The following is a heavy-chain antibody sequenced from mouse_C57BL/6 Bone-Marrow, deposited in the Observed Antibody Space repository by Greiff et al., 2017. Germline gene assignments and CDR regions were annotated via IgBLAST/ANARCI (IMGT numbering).Heavy chain of an antibody. CDR2: IHPNSGST. Sequence: VQLQQPGAELVKPGASVKLSCKASGYTFTSYWMHWVKQRPGQGLEWIGMIHPNSGSTNYNEKFKSKATLTVDKSSSTAYMQLSSLTSEDSAVYYCARAITVVGDYFGYWGQGTTLTVSS. J-gene: IGHJ2*01. CDR3: ARAITVVGDYFGY. CDR1: GYTFTSYW. D-gene: IGHD1-1*01. V-gene: IGHV1-64*01.